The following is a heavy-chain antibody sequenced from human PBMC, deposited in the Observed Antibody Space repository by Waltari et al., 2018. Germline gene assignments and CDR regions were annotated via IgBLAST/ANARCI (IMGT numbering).Heavy chain of an antibody. Sequence: QVQLQESGPGLVKPSETLSLTCTVSGGSISSYYWSWIRQPPGKGLEWIGCIYYSGSTNYNPSLKSRVTISVDTSKNQFSLKLSSVTAADTAVYYCASGIGHFDYWGQGTLVTVSS. J-gene: IGHJ4*02. CDR1: GGSISSYY. D-gene: IGHD1-26*01. CDR2: IYYSGST. V-gene: IGHV4-59*01. CDR3: ASGIGHFDY.